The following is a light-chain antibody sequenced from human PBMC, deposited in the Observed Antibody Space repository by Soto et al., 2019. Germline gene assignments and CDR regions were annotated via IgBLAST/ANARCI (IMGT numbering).Light chain of an antibody. CDR1: SSDVGSYNY. CDR3: CSYAGSYTFVV. J-gene: IGLJ2*01. Sequence: QSVLTQPRSVSGSPGQSVNISCTGTSSDVGSYNYVSWYQQHPGKAPKLMIYDVTKRPSGVPDRFSGSKSGNTASLTISGLQAEDEADYYCCSYAGSYTFVVLGGGTQLTVL. CDR2: DVT. V-gene: IGLV2-11*01.